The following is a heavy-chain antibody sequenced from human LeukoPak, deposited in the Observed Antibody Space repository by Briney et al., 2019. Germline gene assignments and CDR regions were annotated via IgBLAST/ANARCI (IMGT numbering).Heavy chain of an antibody. J-gene: IGHJ4*02. CDR3: NWVQGNSWYVFDY. D-gene: IGHD6-13*01. V-gene: IGHV3-53*01. CDR1: GFTVSSNY. CDR2: IYSGGST. Sequence: GGSLRLSCAASGFTVSSNYMSWVRQAPGKGLEWVSVIYSGGSTYYADSVKGRFTISRDNSKNTLYLQMNSLRAEDTAVYYCNWVQGNSWYVFDYWGQGTLVTVSS.